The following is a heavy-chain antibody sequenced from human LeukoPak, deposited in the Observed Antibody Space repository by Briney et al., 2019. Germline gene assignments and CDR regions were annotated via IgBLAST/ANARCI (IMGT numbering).Heavy chain of an antibody. CDR2: IWYDGSNK. CDR3: AREAARVSRHCSSSSCYLVLYYYGMDV. V-gene: IGHV3-33*01. D-gene: IGHD2-2*01. J-gene: IGHJ6*02. Sequence: GRSLRLSCAASGFTFSSYGMHWVRQAPGKGLEWVAVIWYDGSNKYYADSVKGRFTISRDNSKHKLYVQMNSLRADDTAVYYCAREAARVSRHCSSSSCYLVLYYYGMDVWGQGATVTVSS. CDR1: GFTFSSYG.